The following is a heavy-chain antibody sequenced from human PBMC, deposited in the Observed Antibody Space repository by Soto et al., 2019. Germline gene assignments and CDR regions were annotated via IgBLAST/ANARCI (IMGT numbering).Heavy chain of an antibody. CDR2: IWYDGSNK. Sequence: GGSLRLSCAASGFTFSSYGMHWVRQAPGKGLEWVAVIWYDGSNKYYADSVKGRFTISRDNSKNTLYLQMNSLRAEDTAVYYCARDRSGYYLLDYWGQGTLVTVSS. V-gene: IGHV3-33*01. D-gene: IGHD3-3*01. CDR1: GFTFSSYG. J-gene: IGHJ4*02. CDR3: ARDRSGYYLLDY.